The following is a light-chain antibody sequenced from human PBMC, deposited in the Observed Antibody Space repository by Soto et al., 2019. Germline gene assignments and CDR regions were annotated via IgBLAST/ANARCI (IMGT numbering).Light chain of an antibody. V-gene: IGLV2-14*03. J-gene: IGLJ2*01. Sequence: QSALTQPASVSGSPGQSITISCTGTSTDVGGYNLVSWYQQHPGKAPKLMISDVSNRPSGVSNRFSGSKSGNTASLTISGLQAEDEADYYCSAYTGSTYTGRLTRVVFGGGTKLTVL. CDR2: DVS. CDR3: SAYTGSTYTGRLTRVV. CDR1: STDVGGYNL.